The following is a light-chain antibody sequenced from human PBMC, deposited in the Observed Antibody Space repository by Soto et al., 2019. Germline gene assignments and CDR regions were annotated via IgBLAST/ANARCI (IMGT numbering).Light chain of an antibody. Sequence: DIQMTQSPSTLSASVGDRVTITCRASQSIYDWLAWYQQKPGKAPKLLIYKASNLESGVPSRFSGSASGTEFTLNISILQPDDVATYYCQQYNTYWTFGQGTKVEIK. J-gene: IGKJ1*01. CDR3: QQYNTYWT. CDR1: QSIYDW. CDR2: KAS. V-gene: IGKV1-5*03.